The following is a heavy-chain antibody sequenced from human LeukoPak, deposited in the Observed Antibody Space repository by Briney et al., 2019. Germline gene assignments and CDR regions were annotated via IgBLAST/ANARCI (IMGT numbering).Heavy chain of an antibody. J-gene: IGHJ4*02. CDR3: ARSWGDY. Sequence: SETLSLTCTVSGGSISSSSYYWGWIRQPPGKGLEWIGSIYYSGSIYYNPSLKSRVTISVDTSKNQFSLKLSSVTAADTAVYYCARSWGDYWGQGTLVTVSS. CDR2: IYYSGSI. D-gene: IGHD7-27*01. V-gene: IGHV4-39*01. CDR1: GGSISSSSYY.